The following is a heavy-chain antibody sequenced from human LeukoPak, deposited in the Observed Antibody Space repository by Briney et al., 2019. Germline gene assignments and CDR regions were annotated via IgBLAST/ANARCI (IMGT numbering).Heavy chain of an antibody. V-gene: IGHV3-66*01. CDR2: IYSGGST. J-gene: IGHJ5*02. Sequence: GSLRLSCAASGFTVSGNYMTWVRQAPGKGLESVSVIYSGGSTYSADSVKDRFTISRDNSMNTLYLQMNNLRVEDTAVYFCARVNPLYQLRGSWFDPWGQGTLVTVSS. CDR3: ARVNPLYQLRGSWFDP. D-gene: IGHD2-2*01. CDR1: GFTVSGNY.